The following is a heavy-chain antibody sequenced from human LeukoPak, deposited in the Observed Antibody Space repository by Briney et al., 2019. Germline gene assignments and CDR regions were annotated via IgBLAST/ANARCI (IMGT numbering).Heavy chain of an antibody. CDR3: AGVSGGGYFQH. V-gene: IGHV3-72*01. J-gene: IGHJ1*01. D-gene: IGHD2-8*02. CDR1: GFTFSDHY. CDR2: TRDKANRYTT. Sequence: GGSLRLSCAASGFTFSDHYMDWVRQAPGKGLEWVGRTRDKANRYTTEYAASVKGRFTISRDDSKNSLYLQMNSLKTEDTAVYYCAGVSGGGYFQHWGQGTLVTVSS.